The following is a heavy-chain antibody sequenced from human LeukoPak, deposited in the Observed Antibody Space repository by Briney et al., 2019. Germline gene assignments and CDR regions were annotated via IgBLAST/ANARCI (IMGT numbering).Heavy chain of an antibody. CDR2: INPNSGGT. J-gene: IGHJ4*02. Sequence: ASVKVSCKASGYTFTGYYMHWVRQAPGQGLEWMGRINPNSGGTNYAQKFQGRVTMTRDTSISTAYMELSRLRSDDTAVYYCARAYYTYYYDTSGYYLDYWGQGTLVTVSS. V-gene: IGHV1-2*06. CDR3: ARAYYTYYYDTSGYYLDY. CDR1: GYTFTGYY. D-gene: IGHD3-22*01.